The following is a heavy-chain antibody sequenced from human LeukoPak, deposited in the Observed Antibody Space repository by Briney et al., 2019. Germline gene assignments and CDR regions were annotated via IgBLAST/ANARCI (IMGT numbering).Heavy chain of an antibody. D-gene: IGHD2-8*02. Sequence: GESLKISCTGSGYSFSTNWIGWVRQMPGKGLEWMGIIYPGDSDTRYSPSFQGQVTISADKSISTAYLQWSSLKASDTAMYYCVRVLWTWALNYYYGMDVWGQGTTATVSS. CDR1: GYSFSTNW. CDR3: VRVLWTWALNYYYGMDV. J-gene: IGHJ6*02. V-gene: IGHV5-51*01. CDR2: IYPGDSDT.